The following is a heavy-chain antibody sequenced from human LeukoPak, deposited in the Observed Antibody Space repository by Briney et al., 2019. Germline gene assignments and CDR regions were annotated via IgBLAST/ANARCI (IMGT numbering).Heavy chain of an antibody. Sequence: SETLSLTCAVYGGSFSGYYWSWIRQPPGKGLEWIGEINHSGSTNYNPSLKSRVTISVDTSKNQFSLKLSSVTAADTAVYYCARALSRLYYGGNFNNWFDPWGQETLVTVSS. CDR2: INHSGST. CDR1: GGSFSGYY. D-gene: IGHD4-23*01. J-gene: IGHJ5*02. CDR3: ARALSRLYYGGNFNNWFDP. V-gene: IGHV4-34*01.